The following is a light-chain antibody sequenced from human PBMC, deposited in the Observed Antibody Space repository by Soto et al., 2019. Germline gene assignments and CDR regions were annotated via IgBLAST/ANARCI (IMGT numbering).Light chain of an antibody. J-gene: IGKJ2*01. CDR1: QIMNTY. CDR2: AAS. V-gene: IGKV1-39*01. CDR3: QQSYSTPPST. Sequence: DIQMTQSPSSLSASVGDRVTITCRASQIMNTYLNWYQVKPGKAPKLLIYAASSLQGGVPSRFSGSGSGTDFTLTISSLQPEDFATYYCQQSYSTPPSTFGQGTKLEIK.